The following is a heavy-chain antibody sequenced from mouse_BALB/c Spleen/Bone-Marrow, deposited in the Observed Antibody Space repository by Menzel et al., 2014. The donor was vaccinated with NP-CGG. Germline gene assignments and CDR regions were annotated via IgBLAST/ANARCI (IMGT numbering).Heavy chain of an antibody. CDR3: ARGTARAMMDY. CDR2: IHPSNGRT. V-gene: IGHV1S81*02. D-gene: IGHD3-2*01. Sequence: QVQLQQPGTELVKPGASVKLSCKASGYTFTSYWIHWVKQRPGQGLEWIGEIHPSNGRTNYSEKFKTKATLTVDKSSTXAHMQLRSLTSEDSAVYYCARGTARAMMDYWGQGTSVTVSS. CDR1: GYTFTSYW. J-gene: IGHJ4*01.